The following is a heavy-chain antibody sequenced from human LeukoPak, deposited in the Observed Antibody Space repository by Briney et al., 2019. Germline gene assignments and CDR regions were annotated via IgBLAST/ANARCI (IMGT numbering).Heavy chain of an antibody. CDR1: GGSISSGGYY. V-gene: IGHV4-31*03. Sequence: SQTLSLTCTVSGGSISSGGYYWSWIRQHPGKGLEWIGYIYYSGSTYYNPSLKSRVTISVDTSKNQFSLKLSSVTAADTAVYYWARVYYDFWSGYYTVAFDIWGQGTMVTVSS. CDR2: IYYSGST. J-gene: IGHJ3*02. CDR3: ARVYYDFWSGYYTVAFDI. D-gene: IGHD3-3*01.